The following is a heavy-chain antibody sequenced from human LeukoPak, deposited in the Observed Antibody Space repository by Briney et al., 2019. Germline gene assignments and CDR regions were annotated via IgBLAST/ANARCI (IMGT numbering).Heavy chain of an antibody. CDR3: ARGVGATMPHYFDY. Sequence: SVKVSCKASGGTFSSYAISWVRQAPGQGLEWMGRIIPIFGTANYAQKFQGRVTITTDESTSTAYMELRSLRCEDTAVYYCARGVGATMPHYFDYWGQGTLVTVSS. CDR2: IIPIFGTA. D-gene: IGHD1-26*01. CDR1: GGTFSSYA. V-gene: IGHV1-69*05. J-gene: IGHJ4*02.